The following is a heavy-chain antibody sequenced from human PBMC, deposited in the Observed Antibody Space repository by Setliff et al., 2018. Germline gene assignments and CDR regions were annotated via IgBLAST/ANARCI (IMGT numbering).Heavy chain of an antibody. V-gene: IGHV1-2*02. Sequence: ASVKVSCKASGYTFSDYYMYWVRQAPGQGLEWMGWINPKSGGAHYAQKFRGRVTMSRETSISTDYMELSRLTSDDTAVYYCARGGIYNYVSSAYFDLWGQGSVTVSS. CDR2: INPKSGGA. D-gene: IGHD3-22*01. CDR1: GYTFSDYY. J-gene: IGHJ3*01. CDR3: ARGGIYNYVSSAYFDL.